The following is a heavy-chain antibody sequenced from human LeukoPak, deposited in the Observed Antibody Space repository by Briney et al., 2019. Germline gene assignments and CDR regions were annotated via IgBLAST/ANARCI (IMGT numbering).Heavy chain of an antibody. D-gene: IGHD4-23*01. CDR3: ARDHTGGNSGFDY. Sequence: GGSLRLSCAASGFIFSSYNMNWVRQAPGKGLEWVSYIDTSSPTIYYADSVKGRFTISRDNAKNSLYLQMNSLRAEDTAIYYCARDHTGGNSGFDYWGQGTLVTVSS. V-gene: IGHV3-48*01. J-gene: IGHJ4*02. CDR1: GFIFSSYN. CDR2: IDTSSPTI.